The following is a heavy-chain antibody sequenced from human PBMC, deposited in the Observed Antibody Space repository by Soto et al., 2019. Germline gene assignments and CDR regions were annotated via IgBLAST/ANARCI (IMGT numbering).Heavy chain of an antibody. J-gene: IGHJ6*02. CDR1: AFSLSTGGVG. CDR2: IYWDDDK. V-gene: IGHV2-5*02. D-gene: IGHD2-21*02. CDR3: IQSRCGGDCLQSYASYYYYGMDV. Sequence: QITLKESGPTLVKPTQTLTLTCTFSAFSLSTGGVGVGWIRQPPGKALERLALIYWDDDKRYSPSLRSRHTITKDTSKNQVVLTMTNMDPVDTATYYCIQSRCGGDCLQSYASYYYYGMDVWGQGTTVTVSS.